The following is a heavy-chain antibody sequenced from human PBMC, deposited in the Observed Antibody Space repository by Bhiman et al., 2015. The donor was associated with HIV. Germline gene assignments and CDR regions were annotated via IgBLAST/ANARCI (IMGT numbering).Heavy chain of an antibody. J-gene: IGHJ3*02. D-gene: IGHD1-26*01. V-gene: IGHV3-20*04. CDR3: ARRDSGSLSFDI. CDR2: INWNGGST. Sequence: DVQLVESGGTVLRPGGSLRLSCEGFGFIFDDYGLSWVRQAPGKGLEWVSGINWNGGSTGHADSVKGRCTISRDNGKNSLYLQVTSLRAEDTALYYCARRDSGSLSFDIWGQGTMVTVSS. CDR1: GFIFDDYG.